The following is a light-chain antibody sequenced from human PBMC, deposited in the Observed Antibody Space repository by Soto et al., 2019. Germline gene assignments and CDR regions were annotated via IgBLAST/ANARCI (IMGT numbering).Light chain of an antibody. Sequence: EIVMTQSPATLSVSPGEGATLSCRASQSVRSNLAWYQQKPGQAPRLLIYGASPRAPGIPARFSGSGSGTEFTLTISSLQYEDFAVYYCQHYDDLPYTFGQGTKLEIK. CDR3: QHYDDLPYT. J-gene: IGKJ2*01. V-gene: IGKV3-15*01. CDR1: QSVRSN. CDR2: GAS.